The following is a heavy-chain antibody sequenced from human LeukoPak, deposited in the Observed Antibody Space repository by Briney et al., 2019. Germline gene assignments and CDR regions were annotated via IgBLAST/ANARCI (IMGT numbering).Heavy chain of an antibody. CDR2: INSDGSST. J-gene: IGHJ6*03. D-gene: IGHD4-17*01. CDR3: AKDGVGTVTPYYYYYMDV. CDR1: GFTFSSYW. Sequence: AGGSLRLSCAASGFTFSSYWMHWVRQAPGKGLVWVSRINSDGSSTSYADSVKGRFTISRDNSKNTLYLQMNSLRAEDTAVYYCAKDGVGTVTPYYYYYMDVWGKGTTVTVSS. V-gene: IGHV3-74*01.